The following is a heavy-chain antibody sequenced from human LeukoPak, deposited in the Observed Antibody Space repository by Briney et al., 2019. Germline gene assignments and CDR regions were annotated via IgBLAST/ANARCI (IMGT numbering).Heavy chain of an antibody. Sequence: GGSLRLSCAASGFTFSDYYMSWIRQAPGKGLEWVSAISGSGGSTYYADSVKGRFTISRDNSKNTLYLQMNSLRAEDTAVYYCAKDFTVHFSSWSQGEAFDIRGQGTMVTVSS. D-gene: IGHD6-13*01. J-gene: IGHJ3*02. CDR3: AKDFTVHFSSWSQGEAFDI. CDR2: ISGSGGST. V-gene: IGHV3-23*01. CDR1: GFTFSDYY.